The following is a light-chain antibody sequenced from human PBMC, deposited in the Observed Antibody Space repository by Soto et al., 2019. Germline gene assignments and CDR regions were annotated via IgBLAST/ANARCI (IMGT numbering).Light chain of an antibody. V-gene: IGKV3-20*01. CDR1: RSLGPYS. Sequence: EIVLTQSPGTLSLSPGERATLLCRASRSLGPYSLTWYQQKPGQAPRVLISGTSSRATGIPDRFSGSGSGTDFTLTISRVEPEDFAVYYCQHYGDSLFIFGPGTKVEFK. CDR2: GTS. CDR3: QHYGDSLFI. J-gene: IGKJ3*01.